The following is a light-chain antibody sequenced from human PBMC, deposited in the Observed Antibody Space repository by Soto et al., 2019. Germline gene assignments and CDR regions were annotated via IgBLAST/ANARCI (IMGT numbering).Light chain of an antibody. CDR3: GAWYRSLSSGV. V-gene: IGLV1-51*02. Sequence: QSVLTQPPSVSAAPGQKVTISCSGSSSNIGNNYVSWYQQFPGTAPKLLIYENNKRPSGIPDRFSGSKSGTSATLGITGLQTGDEADYYGGAWYRSLSSGVFGGGTKVTVL. CDR1: SSNIGNNY. J-gene: IGLJ3*02. CDR2: ENN.